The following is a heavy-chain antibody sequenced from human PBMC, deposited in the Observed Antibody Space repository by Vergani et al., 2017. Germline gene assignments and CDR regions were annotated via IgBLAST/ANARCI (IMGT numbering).Heavy chain of an antibody. CDR1: GFTFDDYA. CDR2: ISWHSGSI. J-gene: IGHJ2*01. V-gene: IGHV3-9*01. D-gene: IGHD2-21*02. CDR3: AKDGDHHWYFDL. Sequence: EVQLVESGGGLVQPGRSLRLSCAASGFTFDDYAMHWVRQAPGKGLEWVSGISWHSGSIGYADSVKGRFTISRDNAKNSLYLQMNSLRAEDTALYYCAKDGDHHWYFDLWGRGTLVTVSS.